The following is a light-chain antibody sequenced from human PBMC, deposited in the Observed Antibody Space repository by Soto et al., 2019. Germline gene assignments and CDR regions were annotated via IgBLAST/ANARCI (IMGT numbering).Light chain of an antibody. CDR1: SSDVGGYNF. J-gene: IGLJ1*01. Sequence: QSVLTQPPSASGSPGQSLTISCTGTSSDVGGYNFVSWYQHNPGKAPKLMIFAVSRRPSGVPDRFSGSKSGNTASLTVSGLQAEDEPDYYCISYAGSNNLVFGTGTKVTVL. CDR3: ISYAGSNNLV. V-gene: IGLV2-8*01. CDR2: AVS.